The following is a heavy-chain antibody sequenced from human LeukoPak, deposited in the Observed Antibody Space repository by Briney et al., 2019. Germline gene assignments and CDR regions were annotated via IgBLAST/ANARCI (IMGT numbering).Heavy chain of an antibody. CDR3: ARRAPTNYFFDN. V-gene: IGHV3-53*04. CDR2: LYSGGTT. Sequence: GGSLRLSCEVSGFSVRKNYMSWVRQAPGKGLEWVSILYSGGTTYSADSVKGRFTNSRHQSKNTLYLQLNSLRVDDTAVYYCARRAPTNYFFDNWGQGTLVTVSS. J-gene: IGHJ4*02. D-gene: IGHD1-1*01. CDR1: GFSVRKNY.